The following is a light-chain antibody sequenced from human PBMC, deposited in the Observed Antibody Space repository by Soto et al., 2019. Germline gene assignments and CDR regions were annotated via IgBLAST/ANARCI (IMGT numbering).Light chain of an antibody. Sequence: IQLTQSPYFLSASIGDSVTLTCRASQGISSYLAWYQQKPGKAPKLLIYAASTLQSGVPSRFSGSGSGTEFTLTISRLQPEDFATYYCQHYNSYSEAFGQGSKVDI. CDR1: QGISSY. CDR2: AAS. J-gene: IGKJ1*01. CDR3: QHYNSYSEA. V-gene: IGKV1-9*01.